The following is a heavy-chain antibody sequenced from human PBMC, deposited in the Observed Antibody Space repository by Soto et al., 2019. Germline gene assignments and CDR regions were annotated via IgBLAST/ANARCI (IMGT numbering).Heavy chain of an antibody. D-gene: IGHD2-15*01. V-gene: IGHV1-69*05. CDR2: IIPIFGTA. CDR1: GGTFSSYA. Sequence: QVQLVQSGAEVKKPGSSVKVSCKASGGTFSSYAISWVRQAPGQVLECMGGIIPIFGTANYAQKIQGGVTITPADPTRLVYMAPSSLRSEDTAVYFCARESRYCSSGNCYFRPGIDSWGQGPLVTVSS. CDR3: ARESRYCSSGNCYFRPGIDS. J-gene: IGHJ4*02.